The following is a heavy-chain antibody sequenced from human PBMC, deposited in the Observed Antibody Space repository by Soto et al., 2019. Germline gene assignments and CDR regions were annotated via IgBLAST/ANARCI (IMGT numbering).Heavy chain of an antibody. CDR2: IIPIFGTA. V-gene: IGHV1-69*06. CDR3: ARDWGSLRSRYFDY. J-gene: IGHJ4*02. D-gene: IGHD3-16*01. CDR1: GGTFSSYA. Sequence: QVQLVQAGAEVKKPGSSVKFSCKASGGTFSSYAISWVRQAPGQGLEWMGGIIPIFGTANYAQKVQGRVTITADKSTSTAYMELSSLRSEDTAVYDCARDWGSLRSRYFDYWGQGTLVTVSS.